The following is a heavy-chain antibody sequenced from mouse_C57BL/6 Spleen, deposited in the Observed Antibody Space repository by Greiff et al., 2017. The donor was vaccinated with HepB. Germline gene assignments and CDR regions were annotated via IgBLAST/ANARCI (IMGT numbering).Heavy chain of an antibody. V-gene: IGHV1-80*01. CDR2: IYPGDGDT. D-gene: IGHD1-1*01. Sequence: QVQLKESGAELVKPGASVKISCKASGYAFSSYWMNWVKQRPGKGLEWIGQIYPGDGDTNYNGKFKGKATLTADKSSSTAYMQLSSLTSEDSAVYFCARESFGQFITTVWGQGTTLTVSS. CDR3: ARESFGQFITTV. CDR1: GYAFSSYW. J-gene: IGHJ2*01.